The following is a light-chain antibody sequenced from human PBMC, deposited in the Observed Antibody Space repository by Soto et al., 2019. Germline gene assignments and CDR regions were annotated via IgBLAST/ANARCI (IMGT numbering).Light chain of an antibody. CDR3: SSYAASSTRV. J-gene: IGLJ3*02. CDR1: RSDVGAYNL. CDR2: EVR. V-gene: IGLV2-14*01. Sequence: QSALTQPASVSGSAGQSITISCSGTRSDVGAYNLVSWYQQHPGTAPKLIIYEVRNRPSGISYRFSGSRSGNTASLTISGLQAEDEGDYYCSSYAASSTRVFGGGTKLTVL.